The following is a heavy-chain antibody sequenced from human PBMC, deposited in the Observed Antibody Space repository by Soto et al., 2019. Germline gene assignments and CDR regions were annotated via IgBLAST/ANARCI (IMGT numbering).Heavy chain of an antibody. J-gene: IGHJ4*02. D-gene: IGHD5-18*01. CDR3: VRDLQLWFLDY. Sequence: GSLRLSCAASGFTFSSYWMHWVRQAPGEGLVWVSRIRSDGSGSTCADSVKGRFAISRDNAKNMLYLQMDSLRAEDTAVYYCVRDLQLWFLDYWGQGTLVTVSS. CDR2: IRSDGSGS. CDR1: GFTFSSYW. V-gene: IGHV3-74*01.